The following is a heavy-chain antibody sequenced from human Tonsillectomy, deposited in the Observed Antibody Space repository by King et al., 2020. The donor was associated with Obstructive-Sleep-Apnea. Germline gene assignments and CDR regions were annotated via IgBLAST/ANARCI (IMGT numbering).Heavy chain of an antibody. D-gene: IGHD3-3*01. J-gene: IGHJ5*02. CDR2: VYYSGST. CDR3: ASLRFLFSGWFDP. V-gene: IGHV4-39*07. CDR1: GGSISSSGSY. Sequence: QLQESGPGLVKPSETLSLTCTVSGGSISSSGSYWDWIRQPPGKGLEWIGSVYYSGSTYYNPSLKSRVTISVDTSKNQFSLKLTSVTAADTAVYYCASLRFLFSGWFDPWGQGTLAT.